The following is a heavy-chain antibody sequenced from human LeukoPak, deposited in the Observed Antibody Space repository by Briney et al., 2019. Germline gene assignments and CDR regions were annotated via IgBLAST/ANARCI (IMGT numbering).Heavy chain of an antibody. CDR1: GYTFTSYD. V-gene: IGHV1-8*03. CDR3: ARMDHHGGRDNWFDP. Sequence: GASVKVSCKTSGYTFTSYDINWVRQVTGQGLEWMGWMNPNNGNTGHARRFQGRVTISRNTSISTAYMELSSLTSEDTAVYYCARMDHHGGRDNWFDPWGQGTLVIVSS. D-gene: IGHD2-15*01. J-gene: IGHJ5*02. CDR2: MNPNNGNT.